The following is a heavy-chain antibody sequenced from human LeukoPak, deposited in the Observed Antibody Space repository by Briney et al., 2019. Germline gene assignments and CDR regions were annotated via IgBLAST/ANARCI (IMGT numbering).Heavy chain of an antibody. Sequence: GGSLRLSCAASGFTFSSYAMHWVRQAPGKGLEYVSAISSNGGSTYYANSVKGRFTIFRDNSKNTLYLQMGSLRAEDMAVYYCARDRQAYCSGGSRYGWEDYYYGMDVWGQGTTVTVSS. J-gene: IGHJ6*02. CDR3: ARDRQAYCSGGSRYGWEDYYYGMDV. D-gene: IGHD2-15*01. CDR2: ISSNGGST. CDR1: GFTFSSYA. V-gene: IGHV3-64*01.